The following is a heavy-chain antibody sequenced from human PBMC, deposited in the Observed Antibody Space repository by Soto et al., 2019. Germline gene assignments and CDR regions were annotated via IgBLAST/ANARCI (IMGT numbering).Heavy chain of an antibody. D-gene: IGHD6-13*01. V-gene: IGHV3-23*01. CDR2: ISGSGGST. J-gene: IGHJ4*02. CDR3: AKVPLYSSSWYYFDY. Sequence: PGGSLRLSCAASGFTFSSYAMSWVRQAPGKGLEWVSAISGSGGSTYYADSVKGRFTISRDNSKNTLYLQMNSLRAGDTAVYYCAKVPLYSSSWYYFDYWGQGSLVPVSS. CDR1: GFTFSSYA.